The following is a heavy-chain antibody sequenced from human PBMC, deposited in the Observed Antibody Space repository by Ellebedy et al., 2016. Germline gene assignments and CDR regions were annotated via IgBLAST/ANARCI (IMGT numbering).Heavy chain of an antibody. D-gene: IGHD4-23*01. V-gene: IGHV3-9*01. CDR1: GFTFDDYA. Sequence: GGSLRLXXAASGFTFDDYAMHWVRQAPGKGLEWVSGISWNSGSIGYADSVKGRFTISRDNAKNSLYLQMNSLRAEDTALYYCARWIDALSPYYGMDVWGQGTTVTVSS. CDR2: ISWNSGSI. J-gene: IGHJ6*02. CDR3: ARWIDALSPYYGMDV.